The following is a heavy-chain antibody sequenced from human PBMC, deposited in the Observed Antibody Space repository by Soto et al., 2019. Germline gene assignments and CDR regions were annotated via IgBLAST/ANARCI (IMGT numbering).Heavy chain of an antibody. CDR3: TIDRFGDVPN. D-gene: IGHD4-17*01. CDR1: GFIFSNAW. V-gene: IGHV3-15*01. CDR2: IKGNVDGGTT. J-gene: IGHJ4*02. Sequence: PGGSLRLSCAASGFIFSNAWMSWVRQAPGKGPEWVGRIKGNVDGGTTDYAAPVKGRFTVSRDDSKNTLYLFMNSLKTDDTAMYYCTIDRFGDVPNWGQGTLVTVSS.